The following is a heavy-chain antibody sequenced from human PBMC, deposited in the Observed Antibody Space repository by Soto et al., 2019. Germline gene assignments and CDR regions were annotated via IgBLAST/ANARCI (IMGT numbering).Heavy chain of an antibody. V-gene: IGHV4-59*08. CDR3: ARRLAGSYGQIDY. Sequence: QVQLQESGPGLVKPSETLSLTCTVSGASISDHYWNWIRQPPGKRLEWIGYLYYGGSTNYNPSLKSRVTISVDTSKHQVSLRVSSMTGADTAVYYCARRLAGSYGQIDYWGQGTLVTVSS. CDR2: LYYGGST. CDR1: GASISDHY. J-gene: IGHJ4*02. D-gene: IGHD1-26*01.